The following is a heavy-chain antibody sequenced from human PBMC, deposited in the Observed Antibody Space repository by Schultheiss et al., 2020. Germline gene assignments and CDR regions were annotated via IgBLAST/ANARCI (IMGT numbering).Heavy chain of an antibody. CDR1: GGSISSSSYY. J-gene: IGHJ3*02. CDR2: IYHSGST. Sequence: SETLSLTCTVSGGSISSSSYYWGWIRQPPGKGLEWIGSIYHSGSTYYNPSLKSRVTISVDRSKNQFSLKLSSATAADTAVYYCATDPSHTANAAFDIWGQGTMVTVSS. V-gene: IGHV4-39*07. CDR3: ATDPSHTANAAFDI.